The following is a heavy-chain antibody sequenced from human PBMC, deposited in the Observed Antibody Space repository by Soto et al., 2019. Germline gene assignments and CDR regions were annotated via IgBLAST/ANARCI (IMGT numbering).Heavy chain of an antibody. J-gene: IGHJ4*02. CDR1: GGSVSSGSYY. D-gene: IGHD6-19*01. CDR3: ARARTGYSSGWSALYFDY. CDR2: IYYSGST. Sequence: QVQLQESGPGLVKPSETLSLTCTVSGGSVSSGSYYWSWIRQPPGKGLEWIGYIYYSGSTNYNPYLKSRVTISVDTSKNQSSLKLSSVTAADTAVYYCARARTGYSSGWSALYFDYWGQGTLVTVSS. V-gene: IGHV4-61*01.